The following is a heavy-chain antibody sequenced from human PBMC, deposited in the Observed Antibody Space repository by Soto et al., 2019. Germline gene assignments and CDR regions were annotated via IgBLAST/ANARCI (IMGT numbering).Heavy chain of an antibody. V-gene: IGHV4-61*01. D-gene: IGHD4-17*01. CDR1: GDSISSDYYH. CDR3: ARWATHGANDCFDP. Sequence: PSETLSLTCTVSGDSISSDYYHWTWIRQSPGKGLEWIGYIYYSGATNYNPSLKSRVTISLDTSKNQFSLKLTSVTAADTAVYYCARWATHGANDCFDPWGQGTPVTVSS. CDR2: IYYSGAT. J-gene: IGHJ5*02.